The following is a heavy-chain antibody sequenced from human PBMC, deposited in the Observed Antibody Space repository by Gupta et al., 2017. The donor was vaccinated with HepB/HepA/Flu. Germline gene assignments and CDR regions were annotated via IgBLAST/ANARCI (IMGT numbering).Heavy chain of an antibody. Sequence: EVQLLESGGGLVQPGGSLRLSCAASGFTFSSYAMSWVRQAPGKGLEGVSAISGSGGSTYYADSVKGRFTISRDNSKNTLYLQMNSLRAEDTAVYYCAKGRRDLGYCSGGSCYLSPSAFDIWGQGTMVTVSS. V-gene: IGHV3-23*01. D-gene: IGHD2-15*01. CDR2: ISGSGGST. J-gene: IGHJ3*02. CDR3: AKGRRDLGYCSGGSCYLSPSAFDI. CDR1: GFTFSSYA.